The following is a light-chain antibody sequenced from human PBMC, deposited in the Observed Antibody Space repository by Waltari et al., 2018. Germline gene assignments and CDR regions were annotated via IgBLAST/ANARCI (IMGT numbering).Light chain of an antibody. V-gene: IGLV3-1*01. Sequence: SYDLTQPPSVSVSPGQPASIPCVGDNLGYRYVSWYQQRPGHSPVLVIYETRRRPSGIPERFSGSDSGNTATLTISGTQAMDEADYYCQAWDSNTVIFGGGTKLTVL. CDR3: QAWDSNTVI. CDR1: NLGYRY. CDR2: ETR. J-gene: IGLJ2*01.